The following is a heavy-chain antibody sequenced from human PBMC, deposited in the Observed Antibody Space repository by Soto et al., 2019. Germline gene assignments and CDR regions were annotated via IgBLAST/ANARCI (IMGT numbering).Heavy chain of an antibody. V-gene: IGHV3-23*01. CDR3: ASSNSGSYSSFDY. D-gene: IGHD1-26*01. CDR1: GLTFSSDA. Sequence: GGSLRLSCAASGLTFSSDAMSWVRQAPGKGLEWVSAISGRGGSTYYADSVKGRFTISRGNSKNTLYLQMNSLRAEDTAVYYCASSNSGSYSSFDYWGQGTLVTVSS. J-gene: IGHJ4*02. CDR2: ISGRGGST.